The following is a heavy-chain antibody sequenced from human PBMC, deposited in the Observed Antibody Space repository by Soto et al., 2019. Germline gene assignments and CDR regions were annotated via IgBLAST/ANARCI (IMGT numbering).Heavy chain of an antibody. Sequence: PSETLSLTCAVYGGAFSGYYWSWIRQPPGKGLEWIGEINHSGSANYNPSLKSRVTISVDTSKNQFSLTLSSVTAAATAVHYCAPADSSRRTVRFDYCGQRTLVTVS. CDR1: GGAFSGYY. D-gene: IGHD2-2*01. V-gene: IGHV4-34*01. J-gene: IGHJ4*02. CDR3: APADSSRRTVRFDY. CDR2: INHSGSA.